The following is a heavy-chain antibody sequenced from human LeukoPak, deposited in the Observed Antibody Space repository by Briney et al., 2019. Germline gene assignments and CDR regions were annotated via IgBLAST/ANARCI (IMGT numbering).Heavy chain of an antibody. J-gene: IGHJ4*02. CDR1: GFTFSSYG. V-gene: IGHV3-30*18. CDR2: ISYDGSNK. Sequence: GGSLRLSCAASGFTFSSYGMHWVRQAPGKGLEWVAVISYDGSNKYYADSVKGRFTISRDNSKNTLYLQMNSLRAEDTAVYYCAKDRAVVTKISPPGYWGQGTLVTVSS. D-gene: IGHD3-22*01. CDR3: AKDRAVVTKISPPGY.